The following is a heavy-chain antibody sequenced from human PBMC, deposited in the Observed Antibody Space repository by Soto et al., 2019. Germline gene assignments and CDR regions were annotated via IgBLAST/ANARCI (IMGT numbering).Heavy chain of an antibody. CDR3: GRINYCSGSYYGYSGGIDV. CDR2: IIPIFGTA. V-gene: IGHV1-69*01. Sequence: QVQLVQSGAEVKKPGSSVKVSCKASGGTFSSYAISWVRQAPGQGREWMGGIIPIFGTANYAQKFQGRVTITADESTSTAYMELSSLRSEDTAVYYCGRINYCSGSYYGYSGGIDVWGQGTTVTVSS. CDR1: GGTFSSYA. J-gene: IGHJ6*02. D-gene: IGHD3-10*01.